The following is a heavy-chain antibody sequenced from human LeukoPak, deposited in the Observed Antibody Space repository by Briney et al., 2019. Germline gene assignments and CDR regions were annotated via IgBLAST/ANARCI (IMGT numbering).Heavy chain of an antibody. V-gene: IGHV4-39*07. Sequence: SETLSLTCTVSGGSISSSSYYWGWIRQPPGKGLEWIGSIYYSGSTYYNPSLKSRVTISVDTSKNQFSLKLSSVTAADTAVYYCASSTTGFNYFDYWGQGTLVTVSS. CDR1: GGSISSSSYY. D-gene: IGHD1-1*01. J-gene: IGHJ4*02. CDR3: ASSTTGFNYFDY. CDR2: IYYSGST.